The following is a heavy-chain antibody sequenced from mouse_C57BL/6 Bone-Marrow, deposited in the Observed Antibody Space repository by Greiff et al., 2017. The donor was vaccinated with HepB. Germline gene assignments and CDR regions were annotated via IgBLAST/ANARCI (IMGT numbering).Heavy chain of an antibody. J-gene: IGHJ3*01. CDR3: ERRGGNYVFAY. Sequence: EVKLVESGGDLVKPGGSLKLSCAASGFTFSSYGMSWVRQTPDKRLEWVATISSGGSYTYYPDSVKGRFTISRDNAKNTLYLQMSSLKSEDTAMYYCERRGGNYVFAYWGQGTLVTVSA. CDR2: ISSGGSYT. V-gene: IGHV5-6*02. CDR1: GFTFSSYG. D-gene: IGHD1-1*02.